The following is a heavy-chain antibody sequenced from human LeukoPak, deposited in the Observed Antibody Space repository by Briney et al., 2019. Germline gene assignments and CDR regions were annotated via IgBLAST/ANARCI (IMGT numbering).Heavy chain of an antibody. D-gene: IGHD5-24*01. CDR2: INHSGST. J-gene: IGHJ5*02. Sequence: SETLSLTCAVYGGSFSGYYWSWIRQPPGKGLEWIGEINHSGSTNYNPSLKSRVTISVDMSKNQFSLKLSSVTAADTAVYYCARGTPERWFDPWGQGTLVTVSS. CDR3: ARGTPERWFDP. CDR1: GGSFSGYY. V-gene: IGHV4-34*01.